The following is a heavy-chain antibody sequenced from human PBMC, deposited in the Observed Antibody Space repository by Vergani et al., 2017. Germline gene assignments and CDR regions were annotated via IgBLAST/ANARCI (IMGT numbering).Heavy chain of an antibody. V-gene: IGHV3-23*01. J-gene: IGHJ4*02. CDR3: ARLSYDTTPYLQGGYDC. CDR2: ISARYPST. Sequence: EVQLLQSGGGVIQPGGSVRLSCAASGFTFSACPMTWVRQAPGKGLEWVSAISARYPSTYYADSVKGRFTISRDNSKNMVYLQMNSLRAEDTAVYYCARLSYDTTPYLQGGYDCWGQGTLVSVSS. D-gene: IGHD3-22*01. CDR1: GFTFSACP.